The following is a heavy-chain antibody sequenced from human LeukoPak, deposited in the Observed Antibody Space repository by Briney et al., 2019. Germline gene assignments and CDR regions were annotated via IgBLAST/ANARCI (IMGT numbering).Heavy chain of an antibody. D-gene: IGHD5-18*01. Sequence: SETLSLTCAVYGGSFSGYYWSWIRQPPGKELEWIGEINHSGSTNYNPSLKSRVTISVDTSKNQFSLKLSSVTAADTAVYYCARYKGSRGYSYGNYYYYYMDVWGKGTTVTVSS. CDR2: INHSGST. CDR3: ARYKGSRGYSYGNYYYYYMDV. J-gene: IGHJ6*03. V-gene: IGHV4-34*01. CDR1: GGSFSGYY.